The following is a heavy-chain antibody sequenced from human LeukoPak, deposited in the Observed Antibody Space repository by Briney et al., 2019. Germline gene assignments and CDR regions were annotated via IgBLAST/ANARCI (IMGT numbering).Heavy chain of an antibody. CDR1: GGSISSGGYY. V-gene: IGHV4-61*08. Sequence: SETLSLTCAVSGGSISSGGYYWSWIRQPPGKGLEWIGYIYSSGSTNYNPSLKSRVTISVDTSKNQFSLKLSSVTAADTAVYYCAKDSGSYFVVGAFDIWGQGTMVTVSS. D-gene: IGHD1-26*01. J-gene: IGHJ3*02. CDR2: IYSSGST. CDR3: AKDSGSYFVVGAFDI.